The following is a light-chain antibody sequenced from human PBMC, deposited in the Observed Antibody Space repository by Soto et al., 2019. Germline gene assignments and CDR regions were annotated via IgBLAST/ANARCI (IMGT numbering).Light chain of an antibody. V-gene: IGKV1-5*01. CDR1: ESIRTW. CDR2: DAS. CDR3: QQYNNYPRT. J-gene: IGKJ1*01. Sequence: DIQMTKSPSTLSASIGDRVTITCRASESIRTWLAWYQHKPGKAPKFLIYDASTLESGVPSRFSGSGSGTQVTLTISSLQPDDFATYYCQQYNNYPRTFGQGTKVEIK.